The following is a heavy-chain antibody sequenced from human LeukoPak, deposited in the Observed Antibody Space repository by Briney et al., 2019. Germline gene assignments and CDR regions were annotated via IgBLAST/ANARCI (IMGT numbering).Heavy chain of an antibody. CDR2: ISSSSSYI. J-gene: IGHJ4*02. D-gene: IGHD6-6*01. CDR1: GFTFSSFT. V-gene: IGHV3-21*01. Sequence: KPGGSLRLSCAASGFTFSSFTMSWVRQAPGKGLEWVSSISSSSSYIYSADSVKGRFTISRDNARNSLYLRMNSLRAEDTAVYYCARDPGAYSSSPIDYWGQGTLVTVSS. CDR3: ARDPGAYSSSPIDY.